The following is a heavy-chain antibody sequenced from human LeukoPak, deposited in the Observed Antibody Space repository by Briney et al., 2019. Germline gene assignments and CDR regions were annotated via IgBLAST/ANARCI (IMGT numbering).Heavy chain of an antibody. CDR1: GYTFTGYY. CDR2: INTNTGNP. V-gene: IGHV7-4-1*02. D-gene: IGHD6-19*01. J-gene: IGHJ4*02. CDR3: ARDFLIAVAGREGGFDY. Sequence: ASVKVSCKASGYTFTGYYMHWVRQAPGQGLEWMGWINTNTGNPTYAQGFTGRFVFSLDTSVSTAYLQISSLKAEDTAVYYCARDFLIAVAGREGGFDYWGQGTLVTVSS.